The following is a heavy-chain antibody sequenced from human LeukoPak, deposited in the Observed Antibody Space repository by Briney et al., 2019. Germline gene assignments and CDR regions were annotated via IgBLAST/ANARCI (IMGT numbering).Heavy chain of an antibody. V-gene: IGHV1-8*01. J-gene: IGHJ4*02. CDR1: GYTFTSYD. CDR3: ARGRDDYVWGSYRYKQAELDY. D-gene: IGHD3-16*02. Sequence: ASVKVSCKASGYTFTSYDINWVRQAPGQGLEWMGWMNPNSGNTGYAQKFQGRVTMTRNTSISTAYMELSSLRSEDTAVYYCARGRDDYVWGSYRYKQAELDYWGQGTLVTVSS. CDR2: MNPNSGNT.